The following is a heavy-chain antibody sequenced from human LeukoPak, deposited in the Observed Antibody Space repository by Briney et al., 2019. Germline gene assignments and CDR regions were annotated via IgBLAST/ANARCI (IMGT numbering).Heavy chain of an antibody. CDR3: ARDGIAVAGPEVDDAFDI. J-gene: IGHJ3*02. D-gene: IGHD6-19*01. Sequence: SSETLSLTCTVSGGSISSGGYYWSWIRQHPEKGLEWIGYIYYTGSTFYNPSLKSRVIISVDTSKNQFSLRLSSVTAADTAVYYCARDGIAVAGPEVDDAFDIWGQGTMVTVSS. CDR1: GGSISSGGYY. V-gene: IGHV4-31*03. CDR2: IYYTGST.